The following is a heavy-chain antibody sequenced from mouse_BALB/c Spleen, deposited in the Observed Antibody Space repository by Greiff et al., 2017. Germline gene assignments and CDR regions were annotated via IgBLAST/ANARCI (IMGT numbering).Heavy chain of an antibody. D-gene: IGHD1-3*01. CDR3: GRSGDYAMDY. CDR2: ISSGGSYT. V-gene: IGHV5-9-4*01. CDR1: GFTFSSYA. Sequence: EVQGVESGGGLVKPGGSLKLSCAASGFTFSSYAMSWVRQSPEKRLEWVAEISSGGSYTYYPDTVTGRFTIPRDNAKNTLYLEMSSRRSEDEAMYYCGRSGDYAMDYWGQGTSVTVSS. J-gene: IGHJ4*01.